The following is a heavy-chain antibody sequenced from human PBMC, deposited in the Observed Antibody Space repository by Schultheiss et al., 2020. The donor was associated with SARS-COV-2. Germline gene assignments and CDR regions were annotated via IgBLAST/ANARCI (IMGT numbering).Heavy chain of an antibody. CDR1: GGSISSYY. V-gene: IGHV4-59*01. J-gene: IGHJ3*02. D-gene: IGHD3-16*01. CDR3: ARGLALGARGDAFDI. Sequence: SETLSLTCTVSGGSISSYYWSWIRQPPGKGLEWIGYIYYSGSTYYNPSLKSRVTISVDTSKNQFSLKLSSVTAADTAVYYCARGLALGARGDAFDIWGQGTMVTVSS. CDR2: IYYSGST.